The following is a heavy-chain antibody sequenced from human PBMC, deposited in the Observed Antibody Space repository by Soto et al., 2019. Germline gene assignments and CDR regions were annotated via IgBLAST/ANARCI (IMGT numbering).Heavy chain of an antibody. J-gene: IGHJ4*02. V-gene: IGHV4-31*03. D-gene: IGHD3-10*01. CDR1: GGSISSGGYS. CDR2: IYYSGST. Sequence: QVQLQESGPGLVKPSQTLSLTCTVSGGSISSGGYSWNWIRQHPGKGLEWIGYIYYSGSTYYNPSLKSRVTISVDTSKHQFSLKLSSVTAADTAVYYCARGSTTDYYGSGSYYSCADYWGQGTLVTVSS. CDR3: ARGSTTDYYGSGSYYSCADY.